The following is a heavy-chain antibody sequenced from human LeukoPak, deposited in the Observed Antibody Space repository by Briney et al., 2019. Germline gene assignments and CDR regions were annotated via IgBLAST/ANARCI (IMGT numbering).Heavy chain of an antibody. J-gene: IGHJ4*02. Sequence: GGSLRLSCAASGFTVSSNYMSWVRQAPGKGLEWVSVIYSGGSTYYADSVKGRFTISRDNSKNTLYLQMNSLRAEDTAVYYCARGVTPYDYVWGSYPLGYWGQGTLVTVSS. D-gene: IGHD3-16*02. V-gene: IGHV3-53*01. CDR2: IYSGGST. CDR3: ARGVTPYDYVWGSYPLGY. CDR1: GFTVSSNY.